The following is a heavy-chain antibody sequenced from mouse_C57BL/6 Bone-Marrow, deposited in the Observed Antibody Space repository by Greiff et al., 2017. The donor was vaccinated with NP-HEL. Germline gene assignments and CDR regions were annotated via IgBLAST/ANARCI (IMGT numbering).Heavy chain of an antibody. CDR1: GYTFTSYG. CDR3: ADGYSPFAY. D-gene: IGHD2-3*01. V-gene: IGHV1-81*01. CDR2: IYPRSGNT. Sequence: QVQLQQSGAELARPGASVKLSCTASGYTFTSYGISWVKQRTGQGLEWIGEIYPRSGNTYYNEKFKGKATLTADKSSSTAYMELRSLTSEDSAVYFCADGYSPFAYWGQGTLVTVSA. J-gene: IGHJ3*01.